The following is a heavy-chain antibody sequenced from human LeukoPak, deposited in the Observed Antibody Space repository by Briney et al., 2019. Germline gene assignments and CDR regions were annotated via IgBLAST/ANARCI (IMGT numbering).Heavy chain of an antibody. CDR1: GFTFSSYS. CDR3: ARDGKRNFEWPNNWLDT. CDR2: TSFDGNKQ. V-gene: IGHV3-30*03. D-gene: IGHD3-9*01. J-gene: IGHJ5*02. Sequence: GGSLRLSCAASGFTFSSYSMNWVRQAPGKGLEWVAVTSFDGNKQYYGDSVRGRFTISRDNSMNMLYLHMNSLRADDTAVYYCARDGKRNFEWPNNWLDTWGQGDLVTVSS.